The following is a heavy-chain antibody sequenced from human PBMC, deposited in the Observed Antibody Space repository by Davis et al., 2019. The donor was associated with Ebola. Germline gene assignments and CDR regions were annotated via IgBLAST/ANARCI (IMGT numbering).Heavy chain of an antibody. J-gene: IGHJ4*02. Sequence: SQTLSLTCDVSGASIRTYYWSWVRQPPGKGLEWIGHIYTNGGTKYNPSLESRVTISLDTSNNQFSLRLHSVTAADTAIYFCARDRRDSRAYGFWGQGTLVTVSS. D-gene: IGHD3-22*01. CDR2: IYTNGGT. V-gene: IGHV4-4*08. CDR3: ARDRRDSRAYGF. CDR1: GASIRTYY.